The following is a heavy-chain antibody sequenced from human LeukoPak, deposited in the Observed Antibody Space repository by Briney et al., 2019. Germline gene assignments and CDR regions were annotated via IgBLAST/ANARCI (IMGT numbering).Heavy chain of an antibody. CDR2: ISSSSSYI. CDR3: ARDIRDYGDLVYFDY. Sequence: GGSLRLSCAASGFTFSSYSMNWVRQAPGKGLEWVSSISSSSSYIYYADSVKGRFTISRDNAKNSLYLQMNSLRAEDTAVYYCARDIRDYGDLVYFDYWGQGTLVTVSS. D-gene: IGHD4-17*01. J-gene: IGHJ4*02. V-gene: IGHV3-21*01. CDR1: GFTFSSYS.